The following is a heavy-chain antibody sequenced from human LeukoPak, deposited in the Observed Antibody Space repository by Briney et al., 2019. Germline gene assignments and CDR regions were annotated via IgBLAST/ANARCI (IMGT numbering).Heavy chain of an antibody. Sequence: GGXLRLSCAASGFTFSSYAMSWVRQAPGKGLEWVSGISGSGGSTYYADSVKGRFTISRDNSKNTLYLQMNSLRAEDTAVYYCAKDPYYDFWSGYYYFDLWGQGTLVTVSS. V-gene: IGHV3-23*01. CDR3: AKDPYYDFWSGYYYFDL. D-gene: IGHD3-3*01. J-gene: IGHJ4*02. CDR2: ISGSGGST. CDR1: GFTFSSYA.